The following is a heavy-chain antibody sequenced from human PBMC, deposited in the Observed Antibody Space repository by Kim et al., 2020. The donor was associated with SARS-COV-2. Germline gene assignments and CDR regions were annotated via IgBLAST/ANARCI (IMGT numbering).Heavy chain of an antibody. CDR2: ISSSSSYI. Sequence: GGSLRLSCAASGFTLSSYSMNWVRQAPGKGLEWVSSISSSSSYIYYADSVKGRFTISRDNAKNSLYLQMNSLRAEDTAVYYCADGWLRTPTHWGQGPLVTAPS. CDR3: ADGWLRTPTH. D-gene: IGHD5-12*01. CDR1: GFTLSSYS. J-gene: IGHJ4*02. V-gene: IGHV3-21*01.